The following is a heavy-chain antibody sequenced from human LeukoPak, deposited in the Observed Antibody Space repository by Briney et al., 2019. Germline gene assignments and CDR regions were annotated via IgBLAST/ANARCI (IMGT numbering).Heavy chain of an antibody. CDR1: GYTFTSYD. CDR2: MNPHSGNT. D-gene: IGHD6-13*01. Sequence: ASVKVSCKASGYTFTSYDINWVRQATGQGLEWMGWMNPHSGNTGYAQKFQGRVTMTRNTSISTAYMELSSLRSEDTAVYYCARVPGYEQQLSGGESYYYMDVWGKGTTVTVSS. J-gene: IGHJ6*03. V-gene: IGHV1-8*01. CDR3: ARVPGYEQQLSGGESYYYMDV.